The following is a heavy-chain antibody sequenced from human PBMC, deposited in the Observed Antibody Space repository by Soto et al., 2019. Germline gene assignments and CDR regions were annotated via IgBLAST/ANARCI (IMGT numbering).Heavy chain of an antibody. CDR1: GFTFSSYE. V-gene: IGHV3-48*03. Sequence: LRLSCAASGFTFSSYEMNWVRQAPGKGLEWVSYISSSGSTIYYADSVKGRFTISRDNAKNSLYLQMNSLRAEDTAVYYCARQVLSGFEPWGQGTLVTAPQ. CDR3: ARQVLSGFEP. J-gene: IGHJ5*02. CDR2: ISSSGSTI.